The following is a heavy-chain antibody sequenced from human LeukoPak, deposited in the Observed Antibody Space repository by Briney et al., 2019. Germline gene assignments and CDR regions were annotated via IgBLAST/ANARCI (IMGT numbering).Heavy chain of an antibody. CDR1: GGTFSSYA. Sequence: SVKVSCKASGGTFSSYAISWVRQAPGQGLEWMGGIIPIFGTANYAQKLQGRVTMTTDTSTSTAYMELRSLRSDDTAVYYCASEVVVTATQELDIWGQGTMVTVSS. V-gene: IGHV1-69*05. CDR2: IIPIFGTA. CDR3: ASEVVVTATQELDI. D-gene: IGHD2-21*02. J-gene: IGHJ3*02.